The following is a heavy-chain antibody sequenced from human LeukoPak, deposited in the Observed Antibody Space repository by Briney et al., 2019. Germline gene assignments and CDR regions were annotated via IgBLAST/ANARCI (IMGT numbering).Heavy chain of an antibody. V-gene: IGHV3-30*02. CDR1: GFTFSSYA. CDR3: AKDRSFRGSYDAFDI. D-gene: IGHD1-26*01. CDR2: IRYDGSNK. J-gene: IGHJ3*02. Sequence: PGGSLRLSCAASGFTFSSYAMSWVRQAPGKGLEWVALIRYDGSNKYYADSVKGRFIISRDNSKNILYLQMNSLRAEDTAVYYCAKDRSFRGSYDAFDIWGQGTMVTVSS.